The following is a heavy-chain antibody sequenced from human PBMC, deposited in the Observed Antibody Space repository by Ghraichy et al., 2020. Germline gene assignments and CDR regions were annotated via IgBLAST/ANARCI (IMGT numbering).Heavy chain of an antibody. J-gene: IGHJ2*01. CDR2: IYYSGST. Sequence: SENLSLTCTVSGGSISSSSYYWGWIRQPPGKGLEWIGSIYYSGSTYYNPSLKSRVTISVDTSKNQFSLKLSSVAAADTAVYYCARDGLGNWYFDLWGRGTLVTVSS. V-gene: IGHV4-39*07. CDR1: GGSISSSSYY. D-gene: IGHD7-27*01. CDR3: ARDGLGNWYFDL.